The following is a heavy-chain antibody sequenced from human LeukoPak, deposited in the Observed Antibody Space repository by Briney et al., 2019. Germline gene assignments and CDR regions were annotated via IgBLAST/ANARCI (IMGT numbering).Heavy chain of an antibody. D-gene: IGHD2-15*01. J-gene: IGHJ6*04. V-gene: IGHV4-39*07. Sequence: PSETLSLTCSVSGGSTRSGRHHWAWVRQPPGKGLEFIGSLDESGRPYYNAPLKSRVTISEDSSGKQFSLNLSSVTAADTAVYYCARDLGGYPFFTDVWGRGTTVIVSS. CDR2: LDESGRP. CDR1: GGSTRSGRHH. CDR3: ARDLGGYPFFTDV.